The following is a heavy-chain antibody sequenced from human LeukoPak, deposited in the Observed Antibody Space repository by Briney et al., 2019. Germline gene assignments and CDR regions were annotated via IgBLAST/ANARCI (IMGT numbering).Heavy chain of an antibody. V-gene: IGHV4-34*01. CDR3: AGRVGATTIDY. J-gene: IGHJ4*02. D-gene: IGHD1-26*01. CDR2: INHSGST. Sequence: SETLSLTCAVYGGSFSGSYWSWIRQPPGKGLEWIGEINHSGSTNYNPALKSQVTISVDTSKNQFSLKLSSVTAADTAVYYCAGRVGATTIDYWGQGTLVTVSS. CDR1: GGSFSGSY.